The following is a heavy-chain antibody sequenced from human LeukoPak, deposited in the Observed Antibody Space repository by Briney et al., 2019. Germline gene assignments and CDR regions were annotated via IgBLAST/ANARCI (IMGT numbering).Heavy chain of an antibody. J-gene: IGHJ4*02. V-gene: IGHV4-39*07. D-gene: IGHD7-27*01. Sequence: PSETLSLTCTVSGGSISSSSYYWGWIRQPPGKGLEWIGSIYYSGSTYYNPSLKSRVTISVDTSKNQFSLKLSSVTAADTAVYYCAGTTLWSLTGYFDYWGQGTLVTVSS. CDR2: IYYSGST. CDR3: AGTTLWSLTGYFDY. CDR1: GGSISSSSYY.